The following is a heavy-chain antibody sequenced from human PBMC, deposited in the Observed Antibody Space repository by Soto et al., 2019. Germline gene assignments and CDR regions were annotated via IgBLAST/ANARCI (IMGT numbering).Heavy chain of an antibody. CDR1: GFSLSTSGVG. J-gene: IGHJ4*02. CDR2: IYWDDSK. Sequence: QITLKESGPTLVRPTQTLTLTCAFSGFSLSTSGVGVGWIRQPPGKALEWLAVIYWDDSKHYSPSLRSRLTSTTDTSKNQVVLTMTNMDPMDTGTYYCAHQGPEDWPLDYWGQGTLVTVSS. V-gene: IGHV2-5*02. CDR3: AHQGPEDWPLDY. D-gene: IGHD3-9*01.